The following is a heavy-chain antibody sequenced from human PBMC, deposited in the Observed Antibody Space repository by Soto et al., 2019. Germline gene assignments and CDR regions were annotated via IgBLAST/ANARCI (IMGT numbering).Heavy chain of an antibody. CDR3: ARVDYGDYGWYFDL. D-gene: IGHD4-17*01. Sequence: EVQLVESGGGLIQPGGSLRLSCAASGFTVTNKYMTWVRQAPGKGLEWVSVIYSGGSTSYADPVKGRFTISRDNSKNIVYLQMNSRRADDTAVYYCARVDYGDYGWYFDLWGRGTLVTVSS. V-gene: IGHV3-53*01. CDR1: GFTVTNKY. J-gene: IGHJ2*01. CDR2: IYSGGST.